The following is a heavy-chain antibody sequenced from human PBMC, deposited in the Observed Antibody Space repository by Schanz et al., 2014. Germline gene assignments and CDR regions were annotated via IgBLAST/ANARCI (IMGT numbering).Heavy chain of an antibody. V-gene: IGHV1-69*02. D-gene: IGHD2-2*01. CDR3: ARGTMPGTFDI. CDR1: GGTFNSYT. CDR2: IVPIAGIT. J-gene: IGHJ3*02. Sequence: QVQLVQSGAEVKKPGSSMKVSCKASGGTFNSYTINWVRQAPGQGLEWMGRIVPIAGITNYAQRFQGRVTITADKSSDTAYMELSSLRSEDTAVYYCARGTMPGTFDIWGQGTMVTVSS.